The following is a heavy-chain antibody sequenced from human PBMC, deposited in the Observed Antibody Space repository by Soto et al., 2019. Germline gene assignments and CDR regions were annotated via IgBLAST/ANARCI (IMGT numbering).Heavy chain of an antibody. J-gene: IGHJ6*02. Sequence: SQTLSLTCAISGDSVSSNSAAWNWIRQSPSRGLEWLGRTYYRSKWYNDYAVSVKSRITINPDTSKNQFSLQLNSVTPEDTAVYYCARGWSVGGADYYYYYGMDVWGQGTTVTVSS. D-gene: IGHD1-26*01. CDR2: TYYRSKWYN. CDR3: ARGWSVGGADYYYYYGMDV. CDR1: GDSVSSNSAA. V-gene: IGHV6-1*01.